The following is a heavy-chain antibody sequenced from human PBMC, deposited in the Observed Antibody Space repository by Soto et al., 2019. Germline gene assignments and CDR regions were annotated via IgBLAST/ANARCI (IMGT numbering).Heavy chain of an antibody. V-gene: IGHV4-59*08. CDR2: IYYSGST. CDR3: ARRYGDCFDY. CDR1: GGSISSYY. J-gene: IGHJ4*02. D-gene: IGHD4-17*01. Sequence: SETLSLTCTVSGGSISSYYWSWIRQPPGKGLEWIGCIYYSGSTNYNPSLKSRVTISVDTSKNQFSLNLSSVTAADTAVYYCARRYGDCFDYWGQGTLVTVSS.